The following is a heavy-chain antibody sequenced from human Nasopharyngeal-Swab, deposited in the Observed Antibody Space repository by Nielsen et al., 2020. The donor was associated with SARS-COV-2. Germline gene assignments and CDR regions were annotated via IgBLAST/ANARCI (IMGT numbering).Heavy chain of an antibody. D-gene: IGHD2-15*01. V-gene: IGHV4-61*02. Sequence: SETLSLTCTVSGGSISSGSYYWSWIRQPAGKGLEWIGRIYTSGSTNYNPSLKSRVTISVDMSKNQFSLKLSSVTAADTAVYYCARAELVVVVAATEGWFDPWGQGTLVTVSS. CDR3: ARAELVVVVAATEGWFDP. CDR1: GGSISSGSYY. CDR2: IYTSGST. J-gene: IGHJ5*02.